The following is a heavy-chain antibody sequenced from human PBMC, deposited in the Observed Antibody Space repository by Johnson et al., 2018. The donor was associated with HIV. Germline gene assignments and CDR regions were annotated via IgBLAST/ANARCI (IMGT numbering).Heavy chain of an antibody. V-gene: IGHV3-74*02. CDR3: ARVALNVGNDAFDI. Sequence: VQLVESGGGVVQPGRSLRLSCVASGFTFSTYAMHWVRQAPGKGLVWVSRMNGDGKSTTYADSVKGRFTISRDNAKNSLYLQMNSLRAEDTALYYCARVALNVGNDAFDIWGQGTMVTVSS. D-gene: IGHD1-1*01. CDR1: GFTFSTYA. J-gene: IGHJ3*02. CDR2: MNGDGKST.